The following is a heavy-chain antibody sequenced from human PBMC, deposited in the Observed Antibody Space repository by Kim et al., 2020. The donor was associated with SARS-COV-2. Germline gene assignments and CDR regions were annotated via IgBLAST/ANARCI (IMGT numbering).Heavy chain of an antibody. Sequence: SETLSLTCAVYGGSFSGYYWSWIRQPPGKGLEWIGEINHSGSTNYNPSLKSRVTISVDTSKNQFSLKLSSVTAADTAVYYCARGWRGIAAAGAFDYWGQGTLVTVSS. CDR1: GGSFSGYY. V-gene: IGHV4-34*01. D-gene: IGHD6-13*01. CDR2: INHSGST. CDR3: ARGWRGIAAAGAFDY. J-gene: IGHJ4*02.